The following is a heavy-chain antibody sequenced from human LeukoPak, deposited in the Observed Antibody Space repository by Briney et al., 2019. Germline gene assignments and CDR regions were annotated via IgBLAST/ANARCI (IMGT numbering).Heavy chain of an antibody. CDR3: ARDKAQDSVYYGMDV. Sequence: GGSLRLSCAASGFTFSSYSMVWVRQAPGKGLEWVSSISSGSNYIYYADSVKGRFTISRDNARTSLFLQMNSLRAEDTAVYYCARDKAQDSVYYGMDVWGQGTTVTVSS. CDR2: ISSGSNYI. V-gene: IGHV3-21*06. CDR1: GFTFSSYS. J-gene: IGHJ6*02. D-gene: IGHD6-6*01.